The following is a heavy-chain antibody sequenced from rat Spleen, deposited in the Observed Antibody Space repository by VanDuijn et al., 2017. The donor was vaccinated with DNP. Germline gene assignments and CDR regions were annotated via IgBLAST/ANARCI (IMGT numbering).Heavy chain of an antibody. J-gene: IGHJ4*01. V-gene: IGHV5-20*01. CDR3: ASTLVNYGTYGYYAMDA. Sequence: EVQLVESGGGLVQPGRSLKLSCAASGFTFSDYYMAWVRRAPTKGLEWVAYISYDAGSTFYSDSVKGRFTISRENAENTVYLQMNSLQTEDTATYYCASTLVNYGTYGYYAMDAWGQGTSVTVSS. D-gene: IGHD1-3*01. CDR2: ISYDAGST. CDR1: GFTFSDYY.